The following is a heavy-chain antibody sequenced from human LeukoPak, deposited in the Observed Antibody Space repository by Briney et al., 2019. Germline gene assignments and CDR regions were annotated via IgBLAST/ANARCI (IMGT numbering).Heavy chain of an antibody. Sequence: SETLSLTCAVYGGSFSGYYWSWIRQPPGKGLEWIGEINHSGSTNYNPSLKSRVTISVDTSKNQFSLKLSSVTAADTAVYYCARGPVLYRGSSSLPTDYWGQGTLVTVSS. CDR1: GGSFSGYY. J-gene: IGHJ4*02. CDR2: INHSGST. D-gene: IGHD6-6*01. V-gene: IGHV4-34*01. CDR3: ARGPVLYRGSSSLPTDY.